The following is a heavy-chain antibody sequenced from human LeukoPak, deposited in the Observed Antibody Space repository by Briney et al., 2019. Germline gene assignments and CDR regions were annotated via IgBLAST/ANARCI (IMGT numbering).Heavy chain of an antibody. CDR1: GFTFSSYA. J-gene: IGHJ4*02. D-gene: IGHD1-14*01. V-gene: IGHV3-64*01. CDR3: ARDPETVG. CDR2: IRSNGGSA. Sequence: GGSLRLSRAASGFTFSSYAMHWVRQAPGKGLEYVSAIRSNGGSAYYATSVKGRFTISRDNSKHTLYLQMGSLRAEDMAVYYCARDPETVGWGQGTLVTVSS.